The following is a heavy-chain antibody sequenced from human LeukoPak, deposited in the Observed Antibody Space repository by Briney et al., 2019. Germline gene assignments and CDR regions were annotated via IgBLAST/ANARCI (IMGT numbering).Heavy chain of an antibody. J-gene: IGHJ4*03. CDR3: ARGATISETGYFDF. D-gene: IGHD5-24*01. V-gene: IGHV4-34*01. Sequence: SETLSLTCAVYGGSFSRYYWSWIRQSPGKGLEWIAEIDHRGDTNYNPSVKSRVTISVDTSKNQFSLKVRSVSAADTAAYYCARGATISETGYFDFWGQGTPVTVSS. CDR2: IDHRGDT. CDR1: GGSFSRYY.